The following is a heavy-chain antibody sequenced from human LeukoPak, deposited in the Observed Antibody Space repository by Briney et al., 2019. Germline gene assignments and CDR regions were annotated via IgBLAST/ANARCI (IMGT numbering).Heavy chain of an antibody. J-gene: IGHJ4*02. CDR1: AFSFSSRW. CDR2: IISDGSSI. V-gene: IGHV3-74*01. CDR3: ARGHVAGSDRHWDY. Sequence: GGSLRLSCAPSAFSFSSRWMHWVRQAPGKGLVSVSRIISDGSSISYADSVKGRFTISRDNAKNTVYLQMNSLRAEDTAVYYCARGHVAGSDRHWDYWGQGALVTVSS. D-gene: IGHD6-19*01.